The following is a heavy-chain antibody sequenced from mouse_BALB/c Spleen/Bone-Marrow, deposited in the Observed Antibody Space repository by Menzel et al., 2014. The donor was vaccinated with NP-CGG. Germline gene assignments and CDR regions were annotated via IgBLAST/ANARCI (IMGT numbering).Heavy chain of an antibody. CDR3: ARDGYYGYFDV. CDR1: GFSFNTSG. D-gene: IGHD2-2*01. CDR2: IWADGST. Sequence: QVQLQQSGPGLAAPSQSLSITCTVSGFSFNTSGVHWVRQPPGKGLEWLGLIWADGSTNYNSALMSRLSISKDNSKSQVFLKMNSLQTDDTAMYYCARDGYYGYFDVWGAGTTVTVSS. V-gene: IGHV2-9*02. J-gene: IGHJ1*01.